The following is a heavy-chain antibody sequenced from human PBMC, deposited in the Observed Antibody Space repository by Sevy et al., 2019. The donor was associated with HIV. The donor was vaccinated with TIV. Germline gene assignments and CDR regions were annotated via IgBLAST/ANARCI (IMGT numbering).Heavy chain of an antibody. V-gene: IGHV3-7*01. CDR1: GFTFSSYW. J-gene: IGHJ4*02. Sequence: GGSLRLSCAASGFTFSSYWMTWVRQAPGTGLEWVANMRQDGSEKYYVDSVKGRFTISRDNAKNSLYLQMNSLRAEDTAVYYCARGIYGSGSRLGLGYWGQRTLVTVSS. D-gene: IGHD3-10*01. CDR2: MRQDGSEK. CDR3: ARGIYGSGSRLGLGY.